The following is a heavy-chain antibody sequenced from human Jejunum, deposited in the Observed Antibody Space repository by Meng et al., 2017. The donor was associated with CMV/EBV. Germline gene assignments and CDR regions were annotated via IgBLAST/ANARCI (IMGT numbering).Heavy chain of an antibody. Sequence: QVHLQSWGAGLLKPSETLSLSCGVYGATFSGYWSWVRQPPGKGLEWIGEITHSGSTNYNVSLKSRVTISIDTSKNQFSLKLSSVTATDTAVYYCAPGFRSWSGSYSSWGQGTLVTVSS. D-gene: IGHD1-26*01. CDR2: ITHSGST. CDR1: GATFSGY. J-gene: IGHJ4*02. CDR3: APGFRSWSGSYSS. V-gene: IGHV4-34*08.